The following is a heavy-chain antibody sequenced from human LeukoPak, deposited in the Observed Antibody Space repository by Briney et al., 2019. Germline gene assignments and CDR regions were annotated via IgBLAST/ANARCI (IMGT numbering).Heavy chain of an antibody. CDR2: MSSLSRYI. D-gene: IGHD2-2*01. CDR3: ARAFDTSWDYYYMDV. J-gene: IGHJ6*03. CDR1: GFTFSTYS. V-gene: IGHV3-21*01. Sequence: GGSLRLSCAASGFTFSTYSMNWVRQAPGKGLEWVSSMSSLSRYIYYADSVKGRFTISRDDAKNSLYLQMNSLRAEDTAVYYCARAFDTSWDYYYMDVWGKGTTVTVSS.